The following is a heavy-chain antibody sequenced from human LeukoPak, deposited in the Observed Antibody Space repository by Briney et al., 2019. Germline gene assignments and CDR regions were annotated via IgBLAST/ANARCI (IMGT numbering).Heavy chain of an antibody. Sequence: GGSLRLSCAASGFTVSSNYMSWVRQASGKGLEWVSSISSSSSYIYHADSVKGRFTISRDSSKNTLFLQMNRLRPEDAAVYYCAKAPVTTCRGAFCYPFDYWGLGTLVTVSS. CDR2: ISSSSSYI. CDR1: GFTVSSNY. J-gene: IGHJ4*02. D-gene: IGHD2-15*01. V-gene: IGHV3-21*04. CDR3: AKAPVTTCRGAFCYPFDY.